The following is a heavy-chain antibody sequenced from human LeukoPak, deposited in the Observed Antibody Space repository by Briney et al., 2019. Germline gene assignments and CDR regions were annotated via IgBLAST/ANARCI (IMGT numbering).Heavy chain of an antibody. J-gene: IGHJ4*02. D-gene: IGHD3-22*01. CDR2: IWYDGSNK. Sequence: GGSLRLSCAASGFTFSSYGMHWVRQAPGKGLEWVAVIWYDGSNKYYADSVKGRFTISRDNSKNTLYLQMNSLRAEDTAGYYCAKASHAGYDSSGEFDYWGQGTLVTVSS. CDR1: GFTFSSYG. V-gene: IGHV3-33*06. CDR3: AKASHAGYDSSGEFDY.